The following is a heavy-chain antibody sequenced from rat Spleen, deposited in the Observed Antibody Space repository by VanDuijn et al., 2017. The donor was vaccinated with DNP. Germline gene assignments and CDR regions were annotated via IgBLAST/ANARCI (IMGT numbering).Heavy chain of an antibody. Sequence: EVQLQESGPGLVKPSQSLSLTCSVTDYSITSVYRWNWIRKFPGNKMEWIGHISYSGSTSHNPSLKSRISITRDTSKNQFFLQLNSVTTEDTATYYCARWVRALDYWGHGVMVTVSS. J-gene: IGHJ2*01. CDR2: ISYSGST. D-gene: IGHD4-1*01. CDR3: ARWVRALDY. V-gene: IGHV3-1*01. CDR1: DYSITSVY.